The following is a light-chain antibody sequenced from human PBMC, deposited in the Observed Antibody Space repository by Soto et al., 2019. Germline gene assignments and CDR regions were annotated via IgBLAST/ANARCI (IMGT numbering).Light chain of an antibody. CDR3: QKTYSTPFT. Sequence: DIQMTQSPSSLSASVGDRVTITCRASQTISSYLNWYQEKPGKAPKLLIYAASNLQSGVPSRFSGSGSGTDFTLTITNLQPEDFATYYCQKTYSTPFTFGPGTIVEVK. CDR2: AAS. CDR1: QTISSY. J-gene: IGKJ3*01. V-gene: IGKV1-39*01.